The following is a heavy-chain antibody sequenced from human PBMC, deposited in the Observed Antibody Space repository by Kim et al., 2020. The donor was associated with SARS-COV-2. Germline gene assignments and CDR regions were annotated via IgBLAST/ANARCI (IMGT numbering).Heavy chain of an antibody. CDR3: ARLEGGSGSYYNGVY. Sequence: GESLKISCKGSGYSFTSYWISWVRQMPGKGLEWMGRIDPSDSYTNYSPSFQGHVTISTDKSISTAYLQWSSLKASDTAMYYCARLEGGSGSYYNGVYWGQGTLVTVSS. CDR2: IDPSDSYT. V-gene: IGHV5-10-1*01. D-gene: IGHD3-10*01. CDR1: GYSFTSYW. J-gene: IGHJ4*02.